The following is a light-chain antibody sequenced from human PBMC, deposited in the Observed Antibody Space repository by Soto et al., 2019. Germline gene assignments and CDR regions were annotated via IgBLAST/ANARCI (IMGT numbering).Light chain of an antibody. Sequence: DIQLTQTPSFLSASVGDRVTITCRASQAISSYLTWYQQKPGKAPKLLIYAASTLQSGVPSRFSGSGSGTEFTLTISSLQPEDFAAYYCQQLNSYPITFGQGTRLEIK. CDR3: QQLNSYPIT. CDR1: QAISSY. V-gene: IGKV1-9*01. J-gene: IGKJ5*01. CDR2: AAS.